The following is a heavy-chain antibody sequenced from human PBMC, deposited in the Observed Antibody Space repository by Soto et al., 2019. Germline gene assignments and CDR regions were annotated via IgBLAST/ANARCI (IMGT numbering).Heavy chain of an antibody. J-gene: IGHJ5*02. CDR3: AKDALRQWLLNWFDP. Sequence: QVQLVESGGGVVQPGRSLRLSCAASGFTFSSYGMHWVRQAPGKGLEWVAVISYDGSNKYYADSVKGRFTISRDNSKNTLYLRMNSLRAEDTAVYYCAKDALRQWLLNWFDPWGQGTLVTVSS. CDR2: ISYDGSNK. D-gene: IGHD6-19*01. CDR1: GFTFSSYG. V-gene: IGHV3-30*18.